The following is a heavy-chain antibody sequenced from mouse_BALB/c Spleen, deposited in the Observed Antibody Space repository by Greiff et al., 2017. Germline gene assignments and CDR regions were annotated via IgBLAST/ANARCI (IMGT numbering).Heavy chain of an antibody. CDR1: GYTFTSYT. J-gene: IGHJ3*01. Sequence: VQLVESGAELARPGASVKMSCKASGYTFTSYTMHWVKQRPGQGLEWIGYINPSSGYTNYNQKFKDKATLTADKSSSTAYMQLSSLTSEDSAVYYCARERDGYDGEWFAYWGQGTLVTVSA. V-gene: IGHV1-4*01. D-gene: IGHD2-2*01. CDR2: INPSSGYT. CDR3: ARERDGYDGEWFAY.